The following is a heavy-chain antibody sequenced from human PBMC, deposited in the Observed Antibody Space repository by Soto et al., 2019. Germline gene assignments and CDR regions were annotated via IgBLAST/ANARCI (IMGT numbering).Heavy chain of an antibody. CDR1: GYTFTGYY. J-gene: IGHJ5*02. Sequence: ASVEVSCKASGYTFTGYYMHWVRQAPGQGLEWMGWINPNSGGTNYAQKFQGRVTMTRDTSISTAYMELSRLRSDDTAVYYCARALAPVGWFDPWGQGTLVTVSS. V-gene: IGHV1-2*02. CDR2: INPNSGGT. CDR3: ARALAPVGWFDP.